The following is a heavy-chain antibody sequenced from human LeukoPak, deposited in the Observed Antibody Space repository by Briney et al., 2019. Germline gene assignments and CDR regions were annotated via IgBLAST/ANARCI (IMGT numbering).Heavy chain of an antibody. J-gene: IGHJ4*02. V-gene: IGHV3-74*01. CDR1: GFTFSSYW. CDR2: IKSDGSST. Sequence: GGSLRLSCAASGFTFSSYWKHWVRQAPGKGLVWVSRIKSDGSSTSYADSVKGRFTISRDNAKNTLYLQMNSLRDEDTAVYYCARAMVPLFENWGQGTLVTVSS. D-gene: IGHD4/OR15-4a*01. CDR3: ARAMVPLFEN.